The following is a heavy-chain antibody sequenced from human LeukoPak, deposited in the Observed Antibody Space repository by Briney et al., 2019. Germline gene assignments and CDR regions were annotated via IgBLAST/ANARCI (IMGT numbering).Heavy chain of an antibody. V-gene: IGHV3-53*05. Sequence: GGSLRLSCAASGFSVSSNYMSWVRQAPGKGLEWVSVIYSGSIAHYADSVKGRFTISRDNAKNSLYLQMNSLRAEDTAFYYCAKVSHTGSYYNPLGYWGQGILVTVSS. CDR3: AKVSHTGSYYNPLGY. J-gene: IGHJ4*02. CDR2: IYSGSIA. D-gene: IGHD3-10*01. CDR1: GFSVSSNY.